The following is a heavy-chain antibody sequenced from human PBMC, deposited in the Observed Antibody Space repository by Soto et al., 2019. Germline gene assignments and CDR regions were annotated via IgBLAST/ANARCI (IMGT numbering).Heavy chain of an antibody. CDR2: INSDGSST. Sequence: GGSLRLSCAASGFTFSSYWMHWVRQAPGKGLVWVSRINSDGSSTSYADSVKGRFTISRDNAKNTLYLQMNSLRAEDTAVYYCAGSRDGSGSYRYYWGQGTLVTVSS. CDR3: AGSRDGSGSYRYY. D-gene: IGHD3-10*01. V-gene: IGHV3-74*01. J-gene: IGHJ4*02. CDR1: GFTFSSYW.